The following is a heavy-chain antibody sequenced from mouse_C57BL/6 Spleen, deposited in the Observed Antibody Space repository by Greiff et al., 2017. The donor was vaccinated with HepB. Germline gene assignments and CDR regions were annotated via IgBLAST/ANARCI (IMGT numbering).Heavy chain of an antibody. CDR1: GYAFSSSW. V-gene: IGHV1-82*01. Sequence: VHLVESGPELVKPGASVKISCKASGYAFSSSWMNWVKQRPGKGLEWIGRIYPGDGDTNYNGKFKGKATLTADISSSTAYMQLSSLTSEDSAVYFCARRGSNWDPFDYWGQGTTLTVSS. D-gene: IGHD4-1*01. CDR2: IYPGDGDT. CDR3: ARRGSNWDPFDY. J-gene: IGHJ2*01.